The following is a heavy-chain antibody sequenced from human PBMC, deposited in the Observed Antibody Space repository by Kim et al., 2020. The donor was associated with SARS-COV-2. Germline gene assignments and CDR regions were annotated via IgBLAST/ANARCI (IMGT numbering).Heavy chain of an antibody. Sequence: SETLSLTCTVSGGSISTYHWSWIRQPPGKGLEWIGFIYYSGSTNYNPSLKSRVTILVDTSNNQFSLKLTSVTAADTAVYYCARDLTHGPVWGQGTLVTVS. D-gene: IGHD3-9*01. V-gene: IGHV4-59*01. CDR3: ARDLTHGPV. J-gene: IGHJ4*02. CDR1: GGSISTYH. CDR2: IYYSGST.